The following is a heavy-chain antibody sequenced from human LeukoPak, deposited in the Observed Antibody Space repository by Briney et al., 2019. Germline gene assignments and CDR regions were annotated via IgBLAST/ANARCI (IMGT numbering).Heavy chain of an antibody. CDR2: ISNDGSNE. Sequence: GGSLRLSCAASAFTFSSYGMHWVRQAQGKGLEWVAAISNDGSNEYHADSVKGRFTISRDNSKNTLYLQMNSLRAEDTAVYYCAKPYKYGVRDVHFDYWGQGTLVTVSS. CDR1: AFTFSSYG. J-gene: IGHJ4*02. D-gene: IGHD5-24*01. CDR3: AKPYKYGVRDVHFDY. V-gene: IGHV3-30*18.